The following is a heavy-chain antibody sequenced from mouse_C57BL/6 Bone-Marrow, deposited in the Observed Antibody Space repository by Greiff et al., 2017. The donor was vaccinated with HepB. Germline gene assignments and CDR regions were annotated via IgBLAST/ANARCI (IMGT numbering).Heavy chain of an antibody. J-gene: IGHJ3*01. CDR2: IDPSDSYT. Sequence: VQLQQPGAELVKPGASVKLSCKASGYTFTSYWMQWVKQRPGQGLEWIGEIDPSDSYTNYNQKFKGKATLTVDTSSSTAYMQLSSLTSEDSAVYYCARLADYYGSSPYWGQGTLVTVSA. CDR1: GYTFTSYW. D-gene: IGHD1-1*01. V-gene: IGHV1-50*01. CDR3: ARLADYYGSSPY.